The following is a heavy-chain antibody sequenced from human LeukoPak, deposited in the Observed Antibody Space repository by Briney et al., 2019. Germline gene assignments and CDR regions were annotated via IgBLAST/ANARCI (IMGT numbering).Heavy chain of an antibody. J-gene: IGHJ4*02. CDR1: RLTFSSYN. D-gene: IGHD6-6*01. Sequence: PGGSLRLSCAASRLTFSSYNMNWVRQAPGKGLEWVSIIYTGGTTHYADSLNDRFTISRDDSINTLYLQMNSLRAEDTAVYYCARDSSSYYFDYWGQGTLVTVSS. CDR2: IYTGGTT. CDR3: ARDSSSYYFDY. V-gene: IGHV3-66*01.